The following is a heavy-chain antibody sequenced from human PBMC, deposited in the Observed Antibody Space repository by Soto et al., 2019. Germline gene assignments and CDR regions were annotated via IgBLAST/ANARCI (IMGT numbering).Heavy chain of an antibody. D-gene: IGHD3-10*01. CDR3: ARNSGLKTGRLDY. J-gene: IGHJ4*02. CDR2: IYYTGST. CDR1: GYSIGSYTW. V-gene: IGHV4-28*01. Sequence: QLQLQESGPGLVKPSDTLSLTCTVPGYSIGSYTWWCWLRQPPGKGLEWIGYIYYTGSTYYNLSLKSRVTLSVDTAKDQFSMTLGSVTAADTAVYYCARNSGLKTGRLDYWGPGILVTVSS.